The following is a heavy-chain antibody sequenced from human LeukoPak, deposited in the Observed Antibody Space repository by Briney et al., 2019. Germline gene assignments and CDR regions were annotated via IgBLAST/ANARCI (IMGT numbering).Heavy chain of an antibody. CDR3: ARGGSGWYYY. Sequence: SETLSLTCAVSGGSISSGGYSWSWIRQPPGKGLEWIGYIYHSGSTNYNPSLKSRVTISVDTSKNQFSLKLSSVTAADTAVYYCARGGSGWYYYWGQGTLVTVSS. CDR2: IYHSGST. D-gene: IGHD6-19*01. J-gene: IGHJ4*02. V-gene: IGHV4-30-2*01. CDR1: GGSISSGGYS.